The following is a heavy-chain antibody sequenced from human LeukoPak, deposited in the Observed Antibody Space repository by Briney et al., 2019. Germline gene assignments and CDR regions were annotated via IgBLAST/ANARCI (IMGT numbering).Heavy chain of an antibody. CDR1: GFTFSSYA. CDR2: ISGGGDT. CDR3: ASEVWFGEPH. V-gene: IGHV3-66*01. J-gene: IGHJ4*02. D-gene: IGHD3-10*01. Sequence: GGSLRLSCAASGFTFSSYAMSWVRQAPGKGLEWVSLISGGGDTHYVDSVKGRFTISRDNSKNTVYLQMDRLRAEDTAVYYCASEVWFGEPHWGQGTLVTVSS.